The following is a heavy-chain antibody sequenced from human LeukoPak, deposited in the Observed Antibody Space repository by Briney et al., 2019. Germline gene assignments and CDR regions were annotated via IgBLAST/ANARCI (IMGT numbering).Heavy chain of an antibody. CDR1: GFTFSSYW. V-gene: IGHV3-7*01. D-gene: IGHD1-26*01. CDR2: IKQDGSEK. CDR3: AREGLWATGFDY. Sequence: GSLRLSCAASGFTFSSYWMSWVHQAPGEGLEWVANIKQDGSEKYYVDSMKGRFTISRDNAKNSLYLQMNSLRAEDTAVYYCAREGLWATGFDYWGQGTLVTVSS. J-gene: IGHJ4*02.